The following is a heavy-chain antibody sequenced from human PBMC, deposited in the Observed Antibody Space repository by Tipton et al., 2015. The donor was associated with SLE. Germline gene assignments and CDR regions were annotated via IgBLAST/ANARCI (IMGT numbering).Heavy chain of an antibody. D-gene: IGHD1-1*01. CDR2: IRSSGSTI. CDR3: ARGPGTTEDYFDY. Sequence: SLRLSCAASGFTFSSYEMNWVRQAPGKGLAWVSYIRSSGSTIYYADCVKGRFTISRDNAKNSLYLQMNSRRAEDTAVYYCARGPGTTEDYFDYWGQGNLVTVSS. J-gene: IGHJ4*02. CDR1: GFTFSSYE. V-gene: IGHV3-48*03.